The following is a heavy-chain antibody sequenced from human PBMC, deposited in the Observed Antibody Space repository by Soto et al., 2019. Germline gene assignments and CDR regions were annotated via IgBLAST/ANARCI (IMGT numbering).Heavy chain of an antibody. V-gene: IGHV4-34*01. D-gene: IGHD1-1*01. CDR1: GQSFSGHS. J-gene: IGHJ4*02. Sequence: QVQLQQWGAGLVKPSETLSLSCAVYGQSFSGHSWAWIRHPPGKGLEWIGEINESGSTYYNPSLKGRVTISTDTSKNQFSLKLSSVSAADTAAYFCARGSGIVALPGELEDVNYDYWGQGTLVNVSS. CDR3: ARGSGIVALPGELEDVNYDY. CDR2: INESGST.